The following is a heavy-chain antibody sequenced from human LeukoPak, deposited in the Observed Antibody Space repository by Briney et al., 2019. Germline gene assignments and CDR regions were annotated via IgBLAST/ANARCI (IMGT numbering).Heavy chain of an antibody. V-gene: IGHV3-30*02. J-gene: IGHJ3*02. D-gene: IGHD3-3*01. CDR1: GFTFSSYG. Sequence: GGSLRLSCAASGFTFSSYGMHWVRQAPGKGLEWVAFIRYDGSNKYYADSVKGRLTISRDNSKNTLYLQMNSLRAEDTAVYYCAKVAFGVAMSHAFDIWGQGTMVTVSS. CDR3: AKVAFGVAMSHAFDI. CDR2: IRYDGSNK.